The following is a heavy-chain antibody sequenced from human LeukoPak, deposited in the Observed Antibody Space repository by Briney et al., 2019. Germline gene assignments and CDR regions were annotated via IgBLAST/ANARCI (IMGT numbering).Heavy chain of an antibody. Sequence: PGGSLRLSCAASGFTFSDAWMSWVRQAPGKGLEWVANIKQDGSEIDSVDSVKGRLTISRDNAKNSLYLQMNSLRVEDTAVYFCARDSAWGGVAYRPPDAFDIWGQGTMVTVSS. CDR2: IKQDGSEI. CDR1: GFTFSDAW. D-gene: IGHD3-16*01. V-gene: IGHV3-7*01. J-gene: IGHJ3*02. CDR3: ARDSAWGGVAYRPPDAFDI.